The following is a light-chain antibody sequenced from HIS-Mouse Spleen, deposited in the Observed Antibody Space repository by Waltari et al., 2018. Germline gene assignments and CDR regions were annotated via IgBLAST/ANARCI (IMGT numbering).Light chain of an antibody. V-gene: IGLV1-44*01. CDR1: SSNIGSNT. Sequence: QSVLTQPPSASGTPGQRVTISCSGGSSNIGSNTVNWYQQLPGTAPKLLIYSNNQRHSGVPDRFSGSKSGTSASLAISGLQSEDEADYYCAAWDDSLNGYVFGTGTKVTVL. CDR2: SNN. CDR3: AAWDDSLNGYV. J-gene: IGLJ1*01.